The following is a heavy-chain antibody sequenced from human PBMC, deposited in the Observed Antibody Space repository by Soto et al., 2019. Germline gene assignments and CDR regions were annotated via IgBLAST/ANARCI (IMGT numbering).Heavy chain of an antibody. J-gene: IGHJ4*02. CDR3: SRIAVSGPRTGFDY. CDR1: GGSISNSSYL. D-gene: IGHD6-19*01. V-gene: IGHV4-39*01. CDR2: VSHIGST. Sequence: PSETLSLTCSVSGGSISNSSYLWGWVRQPPGKGLQWIGSVSHIGSTNYKPSLKSRLTISVGTSKTQSSLRLDSVTAADTAVYYCSRIAVSGPRTGFDYWGQGILVTVSS.